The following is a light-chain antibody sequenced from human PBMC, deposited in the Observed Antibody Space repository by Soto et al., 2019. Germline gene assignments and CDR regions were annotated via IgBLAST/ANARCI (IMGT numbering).Light chain of an antibody. CDR3: QQYGSSPRT. CDR1: QTVSSSS. V-gene: IGKV3-20*01. Sequence: EIVLTQCPGTLSLSPGERATLSCMASQTVSSSSLAWYQQKPGQAPRLLIFGASTRAAGFPDRFSGSGSGTDFTLTISRLEPEDFAVYYCQQYGSSPRTFGQGTKVDI. CDR2: GAS. J-gene: IGKJ1*01.